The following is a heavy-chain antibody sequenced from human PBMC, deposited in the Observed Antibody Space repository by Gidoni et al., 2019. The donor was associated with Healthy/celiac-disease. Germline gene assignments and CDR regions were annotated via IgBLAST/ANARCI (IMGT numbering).Heavy chain of an antibody. D-gene: IGHD6-19*01. J-gene: IGHJ6*02. V-gene: IGHV3-21*01. CDR1: GFPFRRYS. CDR2: ISSSSSYI. Sequence: EVQLVESGGGLVKPGGSLRLSCAASGFPFRRYSMNWVRQAPGKGLEWVSSISSSSSYIYYADSVKGRFTISRDNAKNSLYLQMNSLRAEDTAVYYCARDEGSGWYEGLDYYYGMDVWGQGTTVTVSS. CDR3: ARDEGSGWYEGLDYYYGMDV.